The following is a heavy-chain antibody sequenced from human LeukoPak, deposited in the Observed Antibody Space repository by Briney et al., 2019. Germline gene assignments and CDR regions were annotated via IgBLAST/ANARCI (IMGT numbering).Heavy chain of an antibody. D-gene: IGHD6-19*01. V-gene: IGHV3-33*01. CDR1: GFTFSSYG. Sequence: GGSLRLSCAASGFTFSSYGMHWVRQAPGKGLEWVAVIWYDGSNKYYADSVKGRFTISRDNSKNTLYLQMNSLRAEDTAVYYCASTSGWYEPIDYLGHGTLATVSS. CDR2: IWYDGSNK. J-gene: IGHJ4*01. CDR3: ASTSGWYEPIDY.